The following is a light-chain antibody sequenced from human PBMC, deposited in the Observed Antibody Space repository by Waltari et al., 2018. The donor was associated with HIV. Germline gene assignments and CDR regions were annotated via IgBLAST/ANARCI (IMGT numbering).Light chain of an antibody. CDR2: SIN. J-gene: IGLJ1*01. V-gene: IGLV1-44*01. CDR1: SSNIGSNT. Sequence: QSVLTQPPSASTTPGQRVTISCSGSSSNIGSNTVNWYEQLPGAAPQLLTYSINQRPSGVPDRFSGSKSGTSASLAISGLHSDDEADYYCATWDDSLKGYVFGTGTKVTVL. CDR3: ATWDDSLKGYV.